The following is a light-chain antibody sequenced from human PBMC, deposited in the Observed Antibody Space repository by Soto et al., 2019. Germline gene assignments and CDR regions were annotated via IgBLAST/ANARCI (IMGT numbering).Light chain of an antibody. Sequence: QSALTQPPSASGAPGQRVTISCSGSASNIGRDPVNWYQQVPGTAPKLLIYENNHRPSGVPDRFSGSKSGTSASLVISGLQSEDEAEYFCAGWDGSLKGFVSGTGTKVTAL. CDR3: AGWDGSLKGFV. J-gene: IGLJ1*01. CDR1: ASNIGRDP. V-gene: IGLV1-44*01. CDR2: ENN.